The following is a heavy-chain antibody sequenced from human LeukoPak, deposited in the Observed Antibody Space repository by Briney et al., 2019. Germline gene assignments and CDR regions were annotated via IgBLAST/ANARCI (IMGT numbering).Heavy chain of an antibody. CDR2: ISPYSGAT. CDR3: ARGGRDYGDFLAGH. V-gene: IGHV1-2*02. D-gene: IGHD4-17*01. CDR1: GYTFGAYY. Sequence: ASVKVSCKASGYTFGAYYVHWVRQAPGQGLEWMGWISPYSGATTYAQKSQGRVTLTSDTSITTAYLELTGLRSDDTAVYYCARGGRDYGDFLAGHWGQGTLVTVSS. J-gene: IGHJ4*02.